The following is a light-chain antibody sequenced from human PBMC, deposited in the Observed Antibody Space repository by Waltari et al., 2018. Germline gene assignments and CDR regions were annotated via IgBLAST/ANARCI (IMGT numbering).Light chain of an antibody. CDR1: QRLTKNY. Sequence: VLTQSPGTLSLSPGERATLSCRASQRLTKNYLAWYQQKPGQAPRLLIYGASSSAAGIPDRFSGSGSGTDFTLTISRLEPDDFAVYYCQQYGSSIMYTFGQGTKLEIK. CDR2: GAS. CDR3: QQYGSSIMYT. V-gene: IGKV3-20*01. J-gene: IGKJ2*01.